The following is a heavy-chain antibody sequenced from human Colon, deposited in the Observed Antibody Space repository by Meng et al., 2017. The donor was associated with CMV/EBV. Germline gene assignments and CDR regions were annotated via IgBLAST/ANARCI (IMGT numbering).Heavy chain of an antibody. CDR2: IKPSTGDT. CDR3: TREGFDY. Sequence: QVQLVKSGVELKKPGTSVNLSCKASGYTFTGYWMHWVRQAPGQGLEWMGRIKPSTGDTNYAQNFQGRVTVTRDTSISTVYMEVNSLTSDDTAVYYCTREGFDYWGQGALVTVSS. J-gene: IGHJ4*02. CDR1: GYTFTGYW. V-gene: IGHV1-2*06.